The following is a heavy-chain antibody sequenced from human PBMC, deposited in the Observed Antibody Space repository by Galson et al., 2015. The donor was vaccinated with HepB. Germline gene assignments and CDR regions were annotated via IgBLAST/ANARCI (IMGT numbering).Heavy chain of an antibody. CDR3: AKDPSSTWESHYYFYDMDV. CDR1: GFTISTYW. V-gene: IGHV3-74*01. Sequence: SLRLSCAASGFTISTYWMHWVRQAQGKGLVWVSRINSDASSTDYADSVRGRFTISRDNAKNTLYLQMNSLRAEDTAVYYCAKDPSSTWESHYYFYDMDVWGQGTTVTVSS. D-gene: IGHD7-27*01. CDR2: INSDASST. J-gene: IGHJ6*02.